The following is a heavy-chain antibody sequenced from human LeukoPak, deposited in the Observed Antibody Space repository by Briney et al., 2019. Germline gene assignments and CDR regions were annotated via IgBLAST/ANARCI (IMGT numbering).Heavy chain of an antibody. CDR1: GFTFSSYG. J-gene: IGHJ5*02. CDR3: AKDFPIAVAGMPWFDP. CDR2: ISYDGSNK. D-gene: IGHD6-19*01. Sequence: GGSLRLSCAASGFTFSSYGMHWVRQAPGKGLEWVAVISYDGSNKYYADSAKGRFTISRDNSKNTLYLQMNSLRAEDTAVYYCAKDFPIAVAGMPWFDPWGQGTLVTVSS. V-gene: IGHV3-30*18.